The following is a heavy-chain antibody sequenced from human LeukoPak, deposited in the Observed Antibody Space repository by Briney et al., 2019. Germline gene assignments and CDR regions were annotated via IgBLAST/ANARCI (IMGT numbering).Heavy chain of an antibody. CDR2: IYYSGST. CDR1: GGSISSYY. CDR3: ARTYYDSSGYYQDY. J-gene: IGHJ4*02. V-gene: IGHV4-59*08. D-gene: IGHD3-22*01. Sequence: PSETLSLTCTVSGGSISSYYWSWIRQPPGKGLEWIGYIYYSGSTNYNPSLKSRVTISVDTSKNQFSLKLSSVTAADTAVYYCARTYYDSSGYYQDYWGQGTLVTVSS.